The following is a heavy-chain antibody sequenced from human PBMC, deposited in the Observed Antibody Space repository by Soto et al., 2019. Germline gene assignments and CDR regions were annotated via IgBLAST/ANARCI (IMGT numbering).Heavy chain of an antibody. Sequence: LRLSCAASGFTFSSYAMSWVRQAPGKGLEWVSAISGSGGSTYYADSVKGRFTISRDNSKNTLYLQMNSLRAEDTAVYYCAKSEKAVADSRGYGGPIDYWGQGTLVTVSS. CDR1: GFTFSSYA. D-gene: IGHD6-19*01. V-gene: IGHV3-23*01. CDR2: ISGSGGST. J-gene: IGHJ4*02. CDR3: AKSEKAVADSRGYGGPIDY.